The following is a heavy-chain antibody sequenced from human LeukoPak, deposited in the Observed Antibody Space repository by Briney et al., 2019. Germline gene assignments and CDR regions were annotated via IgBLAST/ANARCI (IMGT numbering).Heavy chain of an antibody. J-gene: IGHJ4*02. Sequence: AGGSLRLSCAASGFTFTNAWMNWVRQAPGKGLEWVGRIKSKADGETIDYAAPVKGRFTFSRDDSKNMLYLQMNSLKSEDTAVYYCSTLTSRGLSDSWGQGTLVTVSS. CDR1: GFTFTNAW. CDR2: IKSKADGETI. CDR3: STLTSRGLSDS. D-gene: IGHD1-20*01. V-gene: IGHV3-15*07.